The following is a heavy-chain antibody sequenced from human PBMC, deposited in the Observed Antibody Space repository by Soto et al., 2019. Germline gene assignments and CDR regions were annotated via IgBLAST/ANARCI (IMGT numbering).Heavy chain of an antibody. V-gene: IGHV3-30-3*01. D-gene: IGHD2-21*01. CDR3: ARRFCGGDACDGNDGFDI. CDR2: ISEVGNTQ. CDR1: GFSFSNFV. Sequence: QVQLVESGGGVVQAGRSLRLSCAVSGFSFSNFVVHWVRQAPGKGLEWVAVISEVGNTQYYADFVQGRFTVSRDNSRNTVYLQLNSLRPEDTAVYHCARRFCGGDACDGNDGFDIWGQGTKVTVSS. J-gene: IGHJ3*02.